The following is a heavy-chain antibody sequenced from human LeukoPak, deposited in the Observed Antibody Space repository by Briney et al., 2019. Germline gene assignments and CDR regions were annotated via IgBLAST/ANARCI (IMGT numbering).Heavy chain of an antibody. Sequence: ASVKVSCKASGYTFTGYYMHWVRQAPRQGLEWMGWINPNSGGTNYAQRFQGRVTMTRDTSISTAYMELSRLRSDDTAVDYCAXXMVRGVIGPLGYWGQGTLVTVSS. CDR1: GYTFTGYY. D-gene: IGHD3-10*01. CDR3: AXXMVRGVIGPLGY. J-gene: IGHJ4*02. CDR2: INPNSGGT. V-gene: IGHV1-2*02.